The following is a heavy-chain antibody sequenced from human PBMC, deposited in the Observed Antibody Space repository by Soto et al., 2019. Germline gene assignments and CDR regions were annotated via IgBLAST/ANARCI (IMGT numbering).Heavy chain of an antibody. CDR3: ARWLQYHDGGFDY. CDR2: IYYSGST. J-gene: IGHJ4*02. Sequence: SETLSLTCTVSGGSISSYYWSWIRQPPGKGLEWIGYIYYSGSTNYNPSLKSRVTISVDTSKNQFSLKLSSVTAADTAVYYCARWLQYHDGGFDYWGQGTLVTVSS. V-gene: IGHV4-59*01. CDR1: GGSISSYY. D-gene: IGHD5-12*01.